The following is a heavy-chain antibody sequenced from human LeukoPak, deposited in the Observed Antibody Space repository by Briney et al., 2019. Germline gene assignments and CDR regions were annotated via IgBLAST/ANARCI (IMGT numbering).Heavy chain of an antibody. D-gene: IGHD3-22*01. Sequence: GGSLRLSCAASGFTFDDYAMHWVRQAPGKGLEWVSGISWNSGSIGYADSVKGRFTISRDNAKNSLYLQMNSLRAEDTALYYCAKDKSGTNYDSSGYMGFDYFDYWGQGTLVTVSS. CDR1: GFTFDDYA. CDR3: AKDKSGTNYDSSGYMGFDYFDY. CDR2: ISWNSGSI. J-gene: IGHJ4*02. V-gene: IGHV3-9*01.